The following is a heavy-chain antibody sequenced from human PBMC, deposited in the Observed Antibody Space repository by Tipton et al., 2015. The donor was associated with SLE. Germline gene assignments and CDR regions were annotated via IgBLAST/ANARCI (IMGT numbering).Heavy chain of an antibody. J-gene: IGHJ5*02. CDR3: ARDFLGGATGDNWFDP. CDR2: IYYSGST. D-gene: IGHD6-13*01. Sequence: LRLSCTASGFTFGDYAMSWIRQPPGKGLEWIGYIYYSGSTNYNPSLKSRVTISLVTSNNQFSLKMTSVTAADTAIYYCARDFLGGATGDNWFDPWGQGTLVTVSS. V-gene: IGHV4-59*12. CDR1: GFTFGDYA.